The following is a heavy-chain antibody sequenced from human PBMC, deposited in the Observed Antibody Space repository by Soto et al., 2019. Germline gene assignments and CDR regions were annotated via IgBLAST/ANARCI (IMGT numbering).Heavy chain of an antibody. CDR3: AKGLALMADH. CDR2: ILYDGSKE. V-gene: IGHV3-30*18. J-gene: IGHJ4*02. Sequence: GGSLRLSCTDSGFSFNTYVMDWVHQAPGKGLEWVARILYDGSKEYYADPVKGRFTISRDNSKNTLYLQMDRLRVEDTAVYFCAKGLALMADHWGQGPPVTVSS. D-gene: IGHD2-21*01. CDR1: GFSFNTYV.